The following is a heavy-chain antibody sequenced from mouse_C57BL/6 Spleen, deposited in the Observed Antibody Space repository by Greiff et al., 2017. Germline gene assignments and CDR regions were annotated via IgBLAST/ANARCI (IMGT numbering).Heavy chain of an antibody. J-gene: IGHJ3*01. CDR1: GYTFTNYW. CDR3: ASSPGSSYGAWFAY. D-gene: IGHD1-1*01. V-gene: IGHV1-63*01. CDR2: IYPGGGYT. Sequence: VQLQQSGAELVRPGTSVKMSCKASGYTFTNYWIGWAKQRPGHGLEWIGDIYPGGGYTNYNEKFKGKATLTADKSSSTAYMQFSSLTSEDSAIYYGASSPGSSYGAWFAYWGQGTLVTVSA.